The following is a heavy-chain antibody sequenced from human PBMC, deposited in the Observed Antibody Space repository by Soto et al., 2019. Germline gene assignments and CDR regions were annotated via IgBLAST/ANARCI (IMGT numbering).Heavy chain of an antibody. V-gene: IGHV1-18*01. Sequence: ASVKVSCKASGYTFPSYGISWVRQAPGQRLEWIGWISAYNGNTNYAQKFQERVTITRDISTSTAYMELSSLRSEDTAVYYCAADPLRIAAAGTFWGQGTLVTVSS. D-gene: IGHD6-13*01. CDR3: AADPLRIAAAGTF. CDR2: ISAYNGNT. CDR1: GYTFPSYG. J-gene: IGHJ4*02.